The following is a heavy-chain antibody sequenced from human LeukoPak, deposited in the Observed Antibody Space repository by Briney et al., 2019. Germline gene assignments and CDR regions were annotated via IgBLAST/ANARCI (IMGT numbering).Heavy chain of an antibody. CDR3: AKHGYCSGISCFFDF. D-gene: IGHD2-2*03. CDR1: GFTFSSYA. J-gene: IGHJ4*02. Sequence: GGSLRLSCAACGFTFSSYAMSWVRQAPGKGLEWVSGISGSGPYTFYTDSVKGRFTISRDSSKNTLYLQMNSLRAEDTALYYCAKHGYCSGISCFFDFWGQGTLVTVSS. CDR2: ISGSGPYT. V-gene: IGHV3-23*01.